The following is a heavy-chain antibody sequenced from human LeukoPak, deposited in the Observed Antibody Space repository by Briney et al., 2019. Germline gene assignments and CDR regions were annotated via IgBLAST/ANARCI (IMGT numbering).Heavy chain of an antibody. Sequence: SETVSLTCTVSGYSISSGSYWGWIRQPPGKGLEWIGSIYYSGSTYYNPSLKSRVTISVDTSKNQFSLKLSSVTAADTAVYYCARTYDYVWGSYRQPLFDYWGQGTLVTVSS. CDR1: GYSISSGSY. D-gene: IGHD3-16*02. CDR3: ARTYDYVWGSYRQPLFDY. V-gene: IGHV4-38-2*02. CDR2: IYYSGST. J-gene: IGHJ4*02.